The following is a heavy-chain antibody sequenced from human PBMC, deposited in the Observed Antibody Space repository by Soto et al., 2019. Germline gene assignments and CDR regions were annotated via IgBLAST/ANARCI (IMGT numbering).Heavy chain of an antibody. J-gene: IGHJ4*02. CDR3: ARDSGYDTTGYSPFDE. CDR2: IKPYSGDT. D-gene: IGHD3-9*01. CDR1: GYTFSDHI. V-gene: IGHV1-2*02. Sequence: ASVKVSCKTSGYTFSDHIIHWVRQAPGQRLEWMGWIKPYSGDTGYAQKFQGRVTLTGATTITTVYMELNSLESVDTAVYFCARDSGYDTTGYSPFDEWGQGALVTVSS.